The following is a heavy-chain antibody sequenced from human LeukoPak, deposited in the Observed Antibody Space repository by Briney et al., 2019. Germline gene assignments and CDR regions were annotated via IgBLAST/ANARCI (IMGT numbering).Heavy chain of an antibody. J-gene: IGHJ4*02. Sequence: PGGSLRLSCAASGITFSRFAMSWVRQLPGKGLEWVSGIISSGGGTYYADSVKGRFTISRDNSKNTLYLQMNDLRAEDTAVYYCAKDQTISGVNFFDFWGQGTLVTVS. V-gene: IGHV3-23*01. CDR2: IISSGGGT. D-gene: IGHD3-10*01. CDR3: AKDQTISGVNFFDF. CDR1: GITFSRFA.